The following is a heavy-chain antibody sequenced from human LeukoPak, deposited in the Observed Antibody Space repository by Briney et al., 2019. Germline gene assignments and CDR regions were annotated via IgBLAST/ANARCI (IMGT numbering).Heavy chain of an antibody. J-gene: IGHJ6*02. CDR1: GFTFSSYA. V-gene: IGHV3-23*01. Sequence: PGGSLRLSCAASGFTFSSYAMSWVRQAPGKGLEWVSAISGSGGSTYYADSVKGRFTISRDNSKNTLYLQMNSLRAEDTAVYYCAKADTLWFGELFPGYYYYGMDVWGQGTTVTVSS. CDR2: ISGSGGST. CDR3: AKADTLWFGELFPGYYYYGMDV. D-gene: IGHD3-10*01.